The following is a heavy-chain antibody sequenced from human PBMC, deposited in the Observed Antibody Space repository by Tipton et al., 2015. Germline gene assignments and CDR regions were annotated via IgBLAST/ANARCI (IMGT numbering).Heavy chain of an antibody. D-gene: IGHD5-24*01. CDR1: GFIFTDYY. CDR2: ISYSGST. Sequence: LRLSCAASGFIFTDYYMSWLRQAPGKGLEWMGYISYSGSTHYNPSLKSRVSISLDTSKNHFSLSLTSVTAADTAIYYCARDLEHGMDVWGQGTTVTVSS. V-gene: IGHV4-59*01. CDR3: ARDLEHGMDV. J-gene: IGHJ6*02.